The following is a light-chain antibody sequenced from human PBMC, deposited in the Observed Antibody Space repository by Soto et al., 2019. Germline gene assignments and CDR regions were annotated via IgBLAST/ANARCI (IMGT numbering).Light chain of an antibody. CDR1: QSVSSSY. CDR2: GAS. V-gene: IGKV3D-20*02. Sequence: EIVLTQSPGTLSLSPGETATLSFSASQSVSSSYLAWYQQKPGQAPRLLIYGASNRATGIPARFSGSGSGTDFTLTISSLEPEDFAVYYCQQRSNWPTFGQGTKVDIK. J-gene: IGKJ1*01. CDR3: QQRSNWPT.